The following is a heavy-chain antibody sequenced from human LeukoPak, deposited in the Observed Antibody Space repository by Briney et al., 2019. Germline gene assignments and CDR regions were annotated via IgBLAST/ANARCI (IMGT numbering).Heavy chain of an antibody. CDR1: GFTFDDYA. CDR2: INHDGSST. CDR3: VRDWGYDSSGYWQKYFDS. Sequence: GGSLRLSCAASGFTFDDYAMHWVRQAPGKGLVWVSRINHDGSSTNYADSVKGRFTISRDNAKNTLHLQMNSLRAEDTAVYYCVRDWGYDSSGYWQKYFDSWGQGTLVTVSS. J-gene: IGHJ4*02. D-gene: IGHD3-22*01. V-gene: IGHV3-74*01.